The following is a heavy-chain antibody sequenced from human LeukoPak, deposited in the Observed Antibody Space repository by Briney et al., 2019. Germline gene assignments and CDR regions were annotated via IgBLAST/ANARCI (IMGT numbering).Heavy chain of an antibody. CDR1: GGTFSSYA. CDR2: IIPIFGTA. D-gene: IGHD6-13*01. V-gene: IGHV1-69*05. CDR3: ARVGIAAHHYYMDV. Sequence: VASVKASCKASGGTFSSYAISWVRQAPGQGLEWMGGIIPIFGTANYAQRFQGRVTITTDESTSTAYMELSSLRSEDTAVYYCARVGIAAHHYYMDVWGKGTTVTVSS. J-gene: IGHJ6*03.